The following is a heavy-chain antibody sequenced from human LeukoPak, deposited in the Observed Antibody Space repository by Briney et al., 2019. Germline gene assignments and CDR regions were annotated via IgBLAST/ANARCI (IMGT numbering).Heavy chain of an antibody. J-gene: IGHJ6*02. V-gene: IGHV1-2*02. CDR1: GYTFTCYY. D-gene: IGHD3-3*01. CDR2: INPNSGGT. Sequence: GASVKVSCKASGYTFTCYYMHWVRQAPGQGLEWMGWINPNSGGTNYAQKFQGRVTMTRDTSISTAYMELSRLRSDDTAVYYCASSLLRSGSARLYYYYGMDVWGQGTTVTVSS. CDR3: ASSLLRSGSARLYYYYGMDV.